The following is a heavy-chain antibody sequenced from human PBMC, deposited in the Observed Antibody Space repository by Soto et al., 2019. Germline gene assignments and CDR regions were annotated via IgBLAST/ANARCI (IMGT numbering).Heavy chain of an antibody. Sequence: PSETLSLTCTVSGGSISSYYWSWIRRHPGKGLEWIGYIYYSGSTYYNPSLKSRVTISVDTSKNQFSLKLSSVTAADTAVYYCARGGWSSGYDWFGELDYWGQGTLVTVSS. J-gene: IGHJ4*02. D-gene: IGHD5-12*01. CDR1: GGSISSYY. V-gene: IGHV4-59*06. CDR3: ARGGWSSGYDWFGELDY. CDR2: IYYSGST.